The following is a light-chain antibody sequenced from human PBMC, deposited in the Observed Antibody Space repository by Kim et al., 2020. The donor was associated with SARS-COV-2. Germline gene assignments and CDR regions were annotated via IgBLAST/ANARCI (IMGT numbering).Light chain of an antibody. CDR3: QQYERSPKT. CDR1: QSLSSNS. Sequence: SSGERATLSCRASQSLSSNSLAWYQQKPGQAPRLLIYTASSRATGIPDRFSGSGSGTDFTLTISRLEPEDFAMYYCQQYERSPKTFGQGTKVEIK. V-gene: IGKV3-20*01. J-gene: IGKJ1*01. CDR2: TAS.